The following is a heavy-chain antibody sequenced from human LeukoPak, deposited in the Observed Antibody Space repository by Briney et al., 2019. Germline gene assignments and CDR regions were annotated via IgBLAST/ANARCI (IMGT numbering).Heavy chain of an antibody. CDR3: AREGYGSGSYYRATSRYMDV. CDR2: IYTSGST. D-gene: IGHD3-10*01. V-gene: IGHV4-4*07. Sequence: SETLSLTCTVSGGSISSYYWSWIRQPAGKGLEWIGRIYTSGSTNYNPSLKSRVTMSVDTSKNQFSLKLSSVTAADTAVYYCAREGYGSGSYYRATSRYMDVWAKGPRSPSP. J-gene: IGHJ6*03. CDR1: GGSISSYY.